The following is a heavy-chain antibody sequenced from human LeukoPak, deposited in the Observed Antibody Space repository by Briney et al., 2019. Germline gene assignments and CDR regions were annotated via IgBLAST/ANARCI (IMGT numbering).Heavy chain of an antibody. CDR2: ICTSSSNI. CDR3: ARDYDEDY. V-gene: IGHV3-21*01. CDR1: GFTFSTYS. J-gene: IGHJ4*02. Sequence: PGGSLRLSCAASGFTFSTYSMNWVRQAPGKGLEWVSSICTSSSNIYYADSVKGRFTISRDNAKNSLYLQMHSLRAEDTAVYYCARDYDEDYWGEGNPVTV. D-gene: IGHD5-12*01.